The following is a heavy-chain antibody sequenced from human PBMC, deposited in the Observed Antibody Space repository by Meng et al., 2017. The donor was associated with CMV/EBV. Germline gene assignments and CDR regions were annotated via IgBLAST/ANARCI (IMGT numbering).Heavy chain of an antibody. D-gene: IGHD1-26*01. V-gene: IGHV3-74*01. CDR2: INSDGSST. J-gene: IGHJ3*02. CDR1: GFTFSSYW. Sequence: GGSLRLSCAASGFTFSSYWMPWVRQAPGKGLVWVSRINSDGSSTNYADSVKGRFTISRDNAKNTLYLQMNSLRAEDMALYYCAKANHHVGAHAFDIWGQGTMATVSS. CDR3: AKANHHVGAHAFDI.